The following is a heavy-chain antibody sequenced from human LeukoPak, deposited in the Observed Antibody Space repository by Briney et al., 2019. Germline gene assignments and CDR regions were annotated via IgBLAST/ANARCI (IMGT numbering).Heavy chain of an antibody. V-gene: IGHV1-69*01. CDR2: IIPIFGTA. CDR3: ARVGVTMVRGVILYFDY. CDR1: GGTISRYA. J-gene: IGHJ4*02. Sequence: GSSVKVSCKASGGTISRYAISWVRQAPGQGLEWMGGIIPIFGTANYAQKFQGRVTITADESTSTAYMELSSLRSEDTAVYYCARVGVTMVRGVILYFDYWGQGTLVTVSS. D-gene: IGHD3-10*01.